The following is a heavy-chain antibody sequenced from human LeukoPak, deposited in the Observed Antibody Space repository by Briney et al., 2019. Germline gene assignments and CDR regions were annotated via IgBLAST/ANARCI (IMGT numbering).Heavy chain of an antibody. D-gene: IGHD4-23*01. Sequence: GGSLRLSCAASGFTFSTYGMHWVRQAPGKGLEWVAVIWYDGSNKYYADSVKGRFTVSRDNSKNTLYLQMNSLRAEDTAVYYCAKANGGNNARFDYWGQGTLVTVSP. J-gene: IGHJ4*02. V-gene: IGHV3-33*06. CDR2: IWYDGSNK. CDR3: AKANGGNNARFDY. CDR1: GFTFSTYG.